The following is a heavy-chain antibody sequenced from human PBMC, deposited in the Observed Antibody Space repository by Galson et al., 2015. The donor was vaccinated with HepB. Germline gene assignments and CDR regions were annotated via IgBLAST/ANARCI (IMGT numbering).Heavy chain of an antibody. J-gene: IGHJ4*02. CDR1: GFTFSSYA. CDR2: ITSSSSYI. D-gene: IGHD3-16*01. V-gene: IGHV3-21*01. Sequence: LRLSCAASGFTFSSYAMSWVRQAPGKGLEWVSSITSSSSYISYADSVKGRFAVSRDNAKNSLFLQMNSLRDDDTAVYYCARAQKGYDATDYWGQGTLVTVSS. CDR3: ARAQKGYDATDY.